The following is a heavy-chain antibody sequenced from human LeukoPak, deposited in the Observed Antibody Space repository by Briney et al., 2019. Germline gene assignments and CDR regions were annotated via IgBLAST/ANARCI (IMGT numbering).Heavy chain of an antibody. J-gene: IGHJ5*02. CDR3: ARGGSVVVVPAAIARRFDP. V-gene: IGHV4-34*01. CDR1: GGSFSGYY. CDR2: INHSGST. D-gene: IGHD2-2*01. Sequence: SETLPLTCAVYGGSFSGYYWSWIRQPPGKGLEWIGEINHSGSTNYNPSLKSRVTISVDTSKNQFSLKLSSVTAADTAVYYCARGGSVVVVPAAIARRFDPWGQGTLVTVSS.